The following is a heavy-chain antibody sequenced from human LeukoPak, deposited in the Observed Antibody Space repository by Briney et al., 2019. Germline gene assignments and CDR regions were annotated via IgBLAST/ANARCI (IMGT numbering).Heavy chain of an antibody. V-gene: IGHV3-30*18. CDR1: GFTFDDYG. CDR3: AKDADTATIIYWYFDL. Sequence: PGGSLRLSCAASGFTFDDYGVSGVRQVPGKGLEWVAVVSDDGSNTYYADSVKGRFTISRDNSKNTLYLQLNSLRAEDTAVYYCAKDADTATIIYWYFDLWGRGTLVTVSS. CDR2: VSDDGSNT. J-gene: IGHJ2*01. D-gene: IGHD5-18*01.